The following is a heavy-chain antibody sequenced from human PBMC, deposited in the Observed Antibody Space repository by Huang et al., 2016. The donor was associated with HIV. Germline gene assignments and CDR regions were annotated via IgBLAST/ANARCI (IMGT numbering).Heavy chain of an antibody. J-gene: IGHJ4*02. CDR2: SSAYNCNT. Sequence: QVQLVQSGAEVKKPGASVKVSCKASGYTFTSYGISWVRQAPGQGLEWMGGSSAYNCNTNYAQELQGRVTMTTDTSTSTAYMELRSLRSDDTAVYYCARATAYSSGWYSLVDYWGQGTLVTVSS. CDR1: GYTFTSYG. V-gene: IGHV1-18*04. CDR3: ARATAYSSGWYSLVDY. D-gene: IGHD6-19*01.